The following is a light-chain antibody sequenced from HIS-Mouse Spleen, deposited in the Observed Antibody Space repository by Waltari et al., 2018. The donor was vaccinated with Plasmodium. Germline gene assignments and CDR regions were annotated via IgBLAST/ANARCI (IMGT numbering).Light chain of an antibody. J-gene: IGLJ3*02. CDR2: EDS. Sequence: SYELTQPPSVSVSPGQTARITCSGDALPKKYAYWYQQKSGQATVLVIYEDSQRPSGIPERFPGSSSGTMATLTISGAQVEDEADYYCYSTDSSGNHRVFGGGTKLTVL. CDR3: YSTDSSGNHRV. V-gene: IGLV3-10*01. CDR1: ALPKKY.